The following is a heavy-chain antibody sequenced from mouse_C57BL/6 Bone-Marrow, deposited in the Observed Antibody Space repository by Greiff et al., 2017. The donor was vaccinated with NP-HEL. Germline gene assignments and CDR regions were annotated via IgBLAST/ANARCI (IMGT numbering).Heavy chain of an antibody. D-gene: IGHD1-1*01. J-gene: IGHJ4*01. CDR3: TTGGSNPYAMDY. V-gene: IGHV14-4*01. CDR1: GFNIKDDY. CDR2: IDPENGDT. Sequence: EVMLVESGAELVRPGASVKLSCTVSGFNIKDDYMHWVKQRPEQGLEWIGWIDPENGDTEYASKFQGKATITADTSSHTAYLQLSSLTSEDTAVYYWTTGGSNPYAMDYWGQGTSVTVSS.